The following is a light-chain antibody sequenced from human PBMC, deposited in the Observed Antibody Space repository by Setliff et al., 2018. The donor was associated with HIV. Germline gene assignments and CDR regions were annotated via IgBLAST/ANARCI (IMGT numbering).Light chain of an antibody. CDR1: SGSIASNY. CDR2: EDN. V-gene: IGLV6-57*01. CDR3: QSYDSSNPSWV. Sequence: NFMLTQPHSVSESPGKTVTISCTCSSGSIASNYVQWYQQRPGSSPTTVIYEDNQRPSGVPDRFSGSIDSFSNSASLTISGLKTEDEADYYCQSYDSSNPSWVFGGGTKVTVL. J-gene: IGLJ3*02.